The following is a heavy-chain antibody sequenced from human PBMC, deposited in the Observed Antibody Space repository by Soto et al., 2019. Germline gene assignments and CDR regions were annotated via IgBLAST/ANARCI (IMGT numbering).Heavy chain of an antibody. CDR2: ISGDNDK. Sequence: QITLKESGPSPVKPTQTLTVTCTFSGFSLSNSGVGVAWIRQPPGKALEWLALISGDNDKRYSPSLKTRLTITKHTPNTPVVLTRTHMAPVDTATYYCAHGTRHNYGDDVPGTSQVLDSWGQGTLVTVSS. J-gene: IGHJ4*02. V-gene: IGHV2-5*02. CDR3: AHGTRHNYGDDVPGTSQVLDS. CDR1: GFSLSNSGVG. D-gene: IGHD4-17*01.